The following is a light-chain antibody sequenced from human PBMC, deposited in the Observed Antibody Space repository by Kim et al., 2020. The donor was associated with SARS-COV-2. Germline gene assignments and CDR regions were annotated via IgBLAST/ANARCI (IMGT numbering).Light chain of an antibody. CDR1: SGHSTYA. J-gene: IGLJ3*02. CDR3: QTWAPDIA. Sequence: QPVLTQSPSASASLGASVKLTCTLSSGHSTYAIAWHQQQPEKGPRYLMKLNSDGSHSKGDGKPDRFSGSSAGAERYLTISSLQSEDEADYYCQTWAPDIAFGEGTKLTVL. V-gene: IGLV4-69*01. CDR2: LNSDGSH.